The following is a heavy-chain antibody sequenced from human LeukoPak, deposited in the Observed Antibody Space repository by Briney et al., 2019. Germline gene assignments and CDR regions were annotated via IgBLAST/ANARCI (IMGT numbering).Heavy chain of an antibody. CDR1: GYTFTGYY. CDR2: INPKTGGS. CDR3: ATLVSGINY. D-gene: IGHD1-20*01. V-gene: IGHV1-2*06. J-gene: IGHJ4*02. Sequence: ASVRVSCKASGYTFTGYYMHWVRQAPGQGLEWPGRINPKTGGSNYAQNFQGRVTMTSDTSTTTAYMELSSLNSDDTAVYYCATLVSGINYWGQGTLVTVSS.